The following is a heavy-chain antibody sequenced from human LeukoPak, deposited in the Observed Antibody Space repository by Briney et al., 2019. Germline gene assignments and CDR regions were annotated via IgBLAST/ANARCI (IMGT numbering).Heavy chain of an antibody. CDR3: ARELIQLWSPNSDFDY. V-gene: IGHV1-2*02. CDR1: GYTFTSYY. CDR2: INPNSGGT. Sequence: ASVKVSCKASGYTFTSYYMHWVRQAPGQGLEWMGWINPNSGGTNYAQKFQGRVTMTRDTSISTAYMELSRLRSDDTAVYYCARELIQLWSPNSDFDYWGQGTLVTVSS. D-gene: IGHD5-18*01. J-gene: IGHJ4*02.